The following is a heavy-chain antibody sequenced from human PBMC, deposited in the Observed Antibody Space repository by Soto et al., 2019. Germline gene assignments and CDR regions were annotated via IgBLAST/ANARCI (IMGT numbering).Heavy chain of an antibody. V-gene: IGHV2-5*01. CDR1: GFSLRTSGVG. Sequence: ASGPALVNPTQTLTLTCIFSGFSLRTSGVGVGWIRQPPGKALEWLGFIYWNDDKRYSPSLKSRLTITKDTSKNQVVLTMTNMDPVDTATYYCAKSGSSGWYGWFDPWGQGTLVTVSS. CDR3: AKSGSSGWYGWFDP. CDR2: IYWNDDK. D-gene: IGHD6-19*01. J-gene: IGHJ5*02.